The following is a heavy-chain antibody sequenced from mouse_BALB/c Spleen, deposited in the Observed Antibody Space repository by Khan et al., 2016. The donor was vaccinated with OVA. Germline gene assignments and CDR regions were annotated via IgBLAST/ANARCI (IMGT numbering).Heavy chain of an antibody. CDR1: GYSITRDYA. V-gene: IGHV3-2*02. D-gene: IGHD4-1*01. J-gene: IGHJ4*01. CDR2: ISNSGSA. CDR3: ASELGRYYAMDY. Sequence: EVQLQESGPGLVKPSQSLSLTCTVTGYSITRDYAWNWIRQFPGNKLEWMGYISNSGSASYNPSLKSRISITRDTSTNHFFLQLNSVTTEDTATYYCASELGRYYAMDYWGQGTSVTVSS.